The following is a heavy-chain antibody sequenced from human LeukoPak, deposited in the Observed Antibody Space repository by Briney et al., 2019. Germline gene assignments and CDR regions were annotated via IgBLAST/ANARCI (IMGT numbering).Heavy chain of an antibody. CDR2: IKQDGSER. Sequence: PGGSLRLSCAASGFTFSGFSMSWVRQSPTKGLEWEANIKQDGSERYYVDSVEGRFTISRDNAKNSLSLQMNNLRVEDTAVYYCARAGSHWHYVYWGQGTVVTVSS. J-gene: IGHJ4*02. V-gene: IGHV3-7*01. D-gene: IGHD3-10*01. CDR3: ARAGSHWHYVY. CDR1: GFTFSGFS.